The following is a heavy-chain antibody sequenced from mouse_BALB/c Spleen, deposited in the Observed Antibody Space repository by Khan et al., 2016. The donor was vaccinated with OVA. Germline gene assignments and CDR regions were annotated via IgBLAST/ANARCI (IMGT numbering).Heavy chain of an antibody. CDR3: ASHLTGSFAY. Sequence: EVKLVESGGDLVKPGGSLKLSCAASGFTFSNYGMSWVRQIPDKRLEWVATINSDGTYTYYPDSVKGRFTISRNNAKNTLYLEMSSLKSEDTAMYYGASHLTGSFAYWGQGTLVTVSA. J-gene: IGHJ3*01. CDR1: GFTFSNYG. D-gene: IGHD4-1*01. V-gene: IGHV5-6*01. CDR2: INSDGTYT.